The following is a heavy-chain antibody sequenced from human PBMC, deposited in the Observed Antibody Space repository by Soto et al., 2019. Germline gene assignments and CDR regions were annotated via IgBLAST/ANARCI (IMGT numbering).Heavy chain of an antibody. V-gene: IGHV1-18*01. J-gene: IGHJ4*02. D-gene: IGHD4-17*01. CDR1: GYSFTDYG. CDR3: ARRYGDPSSAAGFDK. CDR2: ISTYNGRT. Sequence: QVHLVQSGAEVKRPGASVKVSCRTSGYSFTDYGINWVRQAPGQGLEWVGWISTYNGRTNYVEKLQGRVTMTTDTSTTTVYMDLRSLRYDDTAVYYCARRYGDPSSAAGFDKWGQGTLVTVSS.